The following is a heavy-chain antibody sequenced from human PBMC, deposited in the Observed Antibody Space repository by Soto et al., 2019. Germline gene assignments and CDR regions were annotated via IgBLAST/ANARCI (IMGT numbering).Heavy chain of an antibody. CDR2: INHSGST. CDR1: GGSFSGYY. J-gene: IGHJ3*02. Sequence: PSETLCLTCAVDGGSFSGYYGSWIRQTPGKGLEWIGEINHSGSTNYNPSLKSRVTISVDTSKNQFSLKLSSVTAADTAVYYCARGLRSIVGARFAFDIWGQGTMVTVSS. D-gene: IGHD1-26*01. V-gene: IGHV4-34*01. CDR3: ARGLRSIVGARFAFDI.